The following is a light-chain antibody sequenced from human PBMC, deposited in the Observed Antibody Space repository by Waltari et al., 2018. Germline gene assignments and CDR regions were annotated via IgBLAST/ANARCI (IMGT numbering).Light chain of an antibody. V-gene: IGLV3-21*02. CDR2: DDT. Sequence: SYVLTQPPSVSVAPGQTAKITCGGSDIAFKTVPWYQQKPGQAPVLVVYDDTDRPSGIPERFSGSNSRNTATLTISRVEAGDEADYYCQVWDHGSDGGVFGGGTELIV. J-gene: IGLJ3*02. CDR3: QVWDHGSDGGV. CDR1: DIAFKT.